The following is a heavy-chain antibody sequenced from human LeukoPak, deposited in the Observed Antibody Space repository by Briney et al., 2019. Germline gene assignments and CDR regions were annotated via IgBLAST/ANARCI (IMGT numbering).Heavy chain of an antibody. CDR2: ISSSSSYI. J-gene: IGHJ4*02. Sequence: GGSLRLSCAASGFTFSSYSMNWVRQAPGKGLEWVSSISSSSSYIYYADSVKGRFTISRDSAKNSLYLQMNSLRAEDTAVYYCARDLRSSGYYAFDYWGQGTLVTVSS. V-gene: IGHV3-21*01. CDR3: ARDLRSSGYYAFDY. CDR1: GFTFSSYS. D-gene: IGHD3-22*01.